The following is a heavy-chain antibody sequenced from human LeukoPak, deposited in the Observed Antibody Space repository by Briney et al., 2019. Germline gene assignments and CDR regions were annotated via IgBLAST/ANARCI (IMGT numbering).Heavy chain of an antibody. V-gene: IGHV4-61*02. CDR1: GGSISSSSYY. J-gene: IGHJ4*02. D-gene: IGHD1-1*01. CDR2: IYTSGST. CDR3: ARSTNCDY. Sequence: SQTLSLTCTVSGGSISSSSYYWSWIRQPAGKGLEWIGRIYTSGSTNYNPSLKSRVTISVDTSKNQFSLKLSSVTAADTAVYYCARSTNCDYWGQGTLVTVSS.